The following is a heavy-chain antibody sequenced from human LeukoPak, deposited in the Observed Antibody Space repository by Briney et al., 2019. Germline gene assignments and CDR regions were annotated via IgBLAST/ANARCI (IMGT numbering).Heavy chain of an antibody. J-gene: IGHJ3*02. Sequence: SGGSLRLSGAASGLTFGDYILDWVRQAPGKGLEWVGRIRRGTNSYTTEYAASVKGRFIISRDDSKNSLYLHMNSLKTEDTAVYHCTRDGGEGGNSAFDIWGQGTMVTVSS. D-gene: IGHD3-16*01. V-gene: IGHV3-72*01. CDR1: GLTFGDYI. CDR2: IRRGTNSYTT. CDR3: TRDGGEGGNSAFDI.